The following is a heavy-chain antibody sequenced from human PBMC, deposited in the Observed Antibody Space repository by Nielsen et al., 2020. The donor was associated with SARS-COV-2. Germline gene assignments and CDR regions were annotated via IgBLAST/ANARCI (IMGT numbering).Heavy chain of an antibody. CDR3: ARQVYYSYYYMDV. CDR1: GGSISGYY. V-gene: IGHV4-59*08. CDR2: VHYSGST. J-gene: IGHJ6*03. Sequence: SETLSLTCTVSGGSISGYYWSWIRQRPGKGLEWIGYVHYSGSTNYYPSLQSRVTISVDTSKNHFSLRLPSVTAADTGVYYCARQVYYSYYYMDVWGKGTTVTVSS.